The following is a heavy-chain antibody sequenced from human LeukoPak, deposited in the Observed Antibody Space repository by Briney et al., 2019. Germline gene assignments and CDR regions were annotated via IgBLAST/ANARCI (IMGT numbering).Heavy chain of an antibody. D-gene: IGHD5-12*01. CDR1: GYTFTSYC. CDR2: ISAYNGNT. V-gene: IGHV1-18*01. CDR3: ARQGEVATIITYYGMDV. Sequence: ASVKVSCKASGYTFTSYCISWVRQAPGQGLEWMGWISAYNGNTNYAQKLQGRVTMTTDTSTSTAYMELRSLRSDDTAVYYCARQGEVATIITYYGMDVWGQGTTVTVSS. J-gene: IGHJ6*02.